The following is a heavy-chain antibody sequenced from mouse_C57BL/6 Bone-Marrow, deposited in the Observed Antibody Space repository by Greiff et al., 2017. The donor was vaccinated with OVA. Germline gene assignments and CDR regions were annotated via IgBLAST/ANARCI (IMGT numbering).Heavy chain of an antibody. Sequence: DVMLVESGPGLAKPSQTLSLTCSVTGYSITSDYWNWIRKFPGNKLEYMGYISYSGSTYYNPSLKSRISITRDTSKNQYYLQLNSVTTEDTATYYCARSGVRTTVVPWYFDVWGTGTTVTVSS. D-gene: IGHD1-1*01. CDR2: ISYSGST. CDR1: GYSITSDY. CDR3: ARSGVRTTVVPWYFDV. V-gene: IGHV3-8*01. J-gene: IGHJ1*03.